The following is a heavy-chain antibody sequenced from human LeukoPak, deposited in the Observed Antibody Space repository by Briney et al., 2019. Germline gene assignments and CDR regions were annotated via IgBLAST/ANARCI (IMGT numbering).Heavy chain of an antibody. J-gene: IGHJ4*02. CDR3: AREDPWIQLRPADY. CDR2: IRKTTQGGTT. V-gene: IGHV3-49*05. Sequence: KTGGSLRLSCATSGFTFADYAVSWFRQAPGKGLEWVGFIRKTTQGGTTEYAASVKGRFTTSRDDSKSIAHLQMNSLKTEDTAIYYCAREDPWIQLRPADYWGQGTLVTVSS. D-gene: IGHD5-18*01. CDR1: GFTFADYA.